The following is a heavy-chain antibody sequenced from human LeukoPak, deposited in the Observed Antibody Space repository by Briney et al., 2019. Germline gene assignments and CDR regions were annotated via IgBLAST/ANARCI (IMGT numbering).Heavy chain of an antibody. D-gene: IGHD5-12*01. CDR3: ANFANPYSGHEGY. J-gene: IGHJ4*02. V-gene: IGHV3-23*01. CDR1: GFTFSSYA. CDR2: ISGSGGST. Sequence: GASLRLSCAASGFTFSSYAMSWVRQAPGKGLEWVSAISGSGGSTYYADSVKGRFTISRDNSKNTLYLQMNSLRAEDTAVYYCANFANPYSGHEGYWGQGTLVTVSS.